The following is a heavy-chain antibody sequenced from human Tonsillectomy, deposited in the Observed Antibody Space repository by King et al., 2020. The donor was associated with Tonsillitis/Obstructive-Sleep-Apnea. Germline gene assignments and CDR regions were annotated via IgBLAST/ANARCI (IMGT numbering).Heavy chain of an antibody. CDR1: GFTFSNAW. V-gene: IGHV3-15*01. Sequence: VQLVESGGGLVKPGGSLRLSCAASGFTFSNAWMSWVRQAPGKGLEWVGRIKSKTDGGTTDYAAPVKGRFTISRDDSKNTLYRQMNSLKTEDTAVYYCTTESYDFWSKDYYMDVWGKGTTVTVSS. J-gene: IGHJ6*03. CDR3: TTESYDFWSKDYYMDV. CDR2: IKSKTDGGTT. D-gene: IGHD3-3*01.